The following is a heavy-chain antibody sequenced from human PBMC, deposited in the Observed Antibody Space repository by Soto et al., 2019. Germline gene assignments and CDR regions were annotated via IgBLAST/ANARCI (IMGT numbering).Heavy chain of an antibody. CDR2: IYYSGST. CDR1: SGSISSSSYY. V-gene: IGHV4-39*01. Sequence: QLQLQESGPGLVKPSETLSLTCTVSSGSISSSSYYWGWIRQPPGKGLEWIGSIYYSGSTYYNPSLKSRVTISVDTSKNPFSLKLSSVTAADTAVYYCARHTSSAAAGNWFDYWGQGTLVTVSS. CDR3: ARHTSSAAAGNWFDY. J-gene: IGHJ4*02. D-gene: IGHD6-13*01.